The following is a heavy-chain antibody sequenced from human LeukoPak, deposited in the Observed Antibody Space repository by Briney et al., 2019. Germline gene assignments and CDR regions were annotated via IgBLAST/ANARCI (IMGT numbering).Heavy chain of an antibody. CDR2: ISYDGYEK. CDR1: GFTFGSYS. CDR3: ARDKNAYHSFDS. J-gene: IGHJ4*02. Sequence: PGGSLRLSCAASGFTFGSYSMHWVRQAPGKGLEWVAVISYDGYEKNYGDPVKGRFTVSRENFKSTLFLQMNSLRAEDTAVYYCARDKNAYHSFDSWPQGTLVLVSS. D-gene: IGHD2-2*01. V-gene: IGHV3-30-3*01.